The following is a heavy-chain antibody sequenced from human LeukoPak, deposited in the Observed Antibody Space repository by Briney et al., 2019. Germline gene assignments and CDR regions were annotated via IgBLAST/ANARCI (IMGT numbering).Heavy chain of an antibody. D-gene: IGHD5-24*01. CDR2: IDHTGST. J-gene: IGHJ4*02. CDR3: ARVGDGNFDY. CDR1: DDSITIYY. V-gene: IGHV4-59*01. Sequence: PSETLSLTCTVSDDSITIYYWTWIRQPPGKGLEWIGYIDHTGSTNYNPSLNSRVTISRDTSKNHFSLELSSVTAADTAVYYCARVGDGNFDYWGQGTLVTVSS.